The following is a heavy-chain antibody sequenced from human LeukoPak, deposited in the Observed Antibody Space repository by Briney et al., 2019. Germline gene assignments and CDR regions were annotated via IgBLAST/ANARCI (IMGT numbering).Heavy chain of an antibody. CDR3: SIAVAGIFDY. CDR1: GYTLTELS. J-gene: IGHJ4*02. D-gene: IGHD6-19*01. V-gene: IGHV1-24*01. CDR2: FDPEDGET. Sequence: ASVKVSCKVSGYTLTELSMDWVRQAPGKGLEWMGGFDPEDGETIYAQKFQGRVTMTEDTSTDTAYMELSRLRSEDTAVYYCSIAVAGIFDYWGQGTLVTVSS.